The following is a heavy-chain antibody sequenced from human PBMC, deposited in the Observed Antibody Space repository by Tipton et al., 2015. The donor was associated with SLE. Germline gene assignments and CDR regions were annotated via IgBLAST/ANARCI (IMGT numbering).Heavy chain of an antibody. CDR2: ISSSGSTI. D-gene: IGHD4-23*01. CDR1: RFTFSSYE. CDR3: AREGVATPDY. V-gene: IGHV3-48*03. Sequence: SLRLSCAASRFTFSSYEMNWVRQAPGKGLEWVSYISSSGSTIYYADSVKGRFTISRDNAKKSLYLQMNSLRAEDTAVYYCAREGVATPDYWGQGTLVTVSS. J-gene: IGHJ4*02.